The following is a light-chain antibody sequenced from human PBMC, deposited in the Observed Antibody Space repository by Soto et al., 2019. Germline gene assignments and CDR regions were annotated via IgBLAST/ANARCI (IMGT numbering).Light chain of an antibody. CDR1: SNDVGGYNY. V-gene: IGLV2-14*01. J-gene: IGLJ1*01. Sequence: QSALTQSASVSGSPGQSITISCTGTSNDVGGYNYVSWYQQLPGKAPKLMIYQVSNRPSGISNRFSGSKSGNTASLTISGLQAEDEADYYCSSYTSSNTFYVFGTGTKVTVL. CDR2: QVS. CDR3: SSYTSSNTFYV.